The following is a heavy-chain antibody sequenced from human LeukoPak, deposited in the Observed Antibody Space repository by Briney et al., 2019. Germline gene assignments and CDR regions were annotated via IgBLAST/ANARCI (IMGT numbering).Heavy chain of an antibody. CDR1: GYTFTSYD. Sequence: ASVKVSCKASGYTFTSYDINWVRQATGQGLEWMGWINPNSGGTNYAQKFQGRVTMTRDTSISTAYMELSGLRSDDTAVYYCARNPYDFWSGYPDSWGQGTLVTVSS. J-gene: IGHJ4*02. D-gene: IGHD3-3*01. V-gene: IGHV1-2*02. CDR2: INPNSGGT. CDR3: ARNPYDFWSGYPDS.